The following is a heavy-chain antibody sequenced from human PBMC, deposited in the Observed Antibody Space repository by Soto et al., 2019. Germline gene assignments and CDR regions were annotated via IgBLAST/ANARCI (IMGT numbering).Heavy chain of an antibody. J-gene: IGHJ4*02. V-gene: IGHV4-31*02. D-gene: IGHD3-3*01. Sequence: WTWIRQHRGKGLEWIGFIYYTGTTYYNPSLQSRVSISVDTSKNQFSLELTSVTAADTAVYYCARAGPYDFWSGYPFEYWGQGTLVTVSS. CDR2: IYYTGTT. CDR3: ARAGPYDFWSGYPFEY.